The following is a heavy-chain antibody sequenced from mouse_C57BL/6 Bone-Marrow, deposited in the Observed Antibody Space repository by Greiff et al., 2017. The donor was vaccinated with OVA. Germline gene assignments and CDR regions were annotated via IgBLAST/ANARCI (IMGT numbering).Heavy chain of an antibody. J-gene: IGHJ1*03. D-gene: IGHD1-1*01. CDR3: ARDRSRGYFDV. CDR1: GFTFSSYA. V-gene: IGHV5-4*01. CDR2: ISDGGSYT. Sequence: EVKVVESGGGLVKPGGSLKLSCAASGFTFSSYAMSWVRQTPEKRLEWVATISDGGSYTYYPDNVKGRFTISRDNAKNNLYLQRSHLKSEDTAMYYCARDRSRGYFDVWGTGTTVTVSS.